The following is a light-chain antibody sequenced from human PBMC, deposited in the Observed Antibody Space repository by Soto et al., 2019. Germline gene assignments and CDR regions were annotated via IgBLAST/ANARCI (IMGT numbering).Light chain of an antibody. CDR1: SSDVGGYNY. J-gene: IGLJ3*02. CDR3: TSYTTSSPNLV. CDR2: DVT. Sequence: QSALSQPASVSGSPGQSITISCTGTSSDVGGYNYVSWYQHHPGKDPKLMIYDVTNRPSGVSNRFSGSKSGNTASLTISGLHAEDEADYYCTSYTTSSPNLVFGGGTKLTVL. V-gene: IGLV2-14*03.